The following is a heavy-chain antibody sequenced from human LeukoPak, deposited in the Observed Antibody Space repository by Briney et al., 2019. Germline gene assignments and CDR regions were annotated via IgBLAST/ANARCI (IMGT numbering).Heavy chain of an antibody. Sequence: SETLSLTCTVPGGSISSYYWSWIRQPPGKGLEWIGYISYSGSTYYNPSLKSRVTISVDTSKNQFSLKLSSVTAADTAVYYCARHTIFEIWGQGTMVTVSS. CDR1: GGSISSYY. CDR2: ISYSGST. D-gene: IGHD2-2*01. J-gene: IGHJ3*02. CDR3: ARHTIFEI. V-gene: IGHV4-59*08.